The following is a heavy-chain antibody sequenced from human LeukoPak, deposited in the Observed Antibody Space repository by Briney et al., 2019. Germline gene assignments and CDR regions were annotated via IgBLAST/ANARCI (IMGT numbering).Heavy chain of an antibody. CDR3: GRFGYEAAVDL. Sequence: GGSLRLSCAASGFMFSTYWMTWVRQAPGEGLEWVANIKPDGSETYYVDPVRGRFTISRDNAKNLLYLQMNSLRGEDTAVYYCGRFGYEAAVDLWGQGTLVTVS. V-gene: IGHV3-7*01. J-gene: IGHJ4*02. CDR1: GFMFSTYW. D-gene: IGHD6-13*01. CDR2: IKPDGSET.